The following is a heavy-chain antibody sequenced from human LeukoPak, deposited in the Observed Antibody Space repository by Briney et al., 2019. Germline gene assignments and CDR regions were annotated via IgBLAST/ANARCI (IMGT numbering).Heavy chain of an antibody. V-gene: IGHV4-39*07. J-gene: IGHJ4*02. CDR3: ARYSSPDY. CDR1: GGSIRSSSYY. Sequence: SETLSLTCTVSGGSIRSSSYYWGWIRQPPGKGLEWIGEINHSGSTNYNPSLKSRVTTSVDTSKNQFSLKLSSVTAADTAVYYCARYSSPDYWGQGTLVTVSS. CDR2: INHSGST. D-gene: IGHD6-19*01.